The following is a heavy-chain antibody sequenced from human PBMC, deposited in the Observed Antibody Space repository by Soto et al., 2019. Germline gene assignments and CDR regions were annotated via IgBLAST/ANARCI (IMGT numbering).Heavy chain of an antibody. CDR1: GVTFSSYA. J-gene: IGHJ5*02. CDR2: IIPIFGTA. CDR3: ARHPAGKQLTFSWFDP. V-gene: IGHV1-69*13. Sequence: GASVKVSCKASGVTFSSYAISWVRQAPGQGLEWMGGIIPIFGTANYAQKFQGRVTITADESTSTAYMELSSLRSEDTAVYYCARHPAGKQLTFSWFDPWGQGTLVTVSS. D-gene: IGHD6-6*01.